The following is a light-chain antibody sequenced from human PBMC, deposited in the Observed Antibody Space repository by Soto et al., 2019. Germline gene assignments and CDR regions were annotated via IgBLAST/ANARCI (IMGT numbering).Light chain of an antibody. CDR1: QTISSY. CDR2: AAS. V-gene: IGKV1-39*01. J-gene: IGKJ1*01. Sequence: DIRMTQSPSSLFASVGDRVTITCRASQTISSYLNWYQQKPGKAPKLLIYAASSVQTGVPSRFSGSGYGTDFTLTISSLQREDFATYYCQQSHSTPRTLGLWTKVQIK. CDR3: QQSHSTPRT.